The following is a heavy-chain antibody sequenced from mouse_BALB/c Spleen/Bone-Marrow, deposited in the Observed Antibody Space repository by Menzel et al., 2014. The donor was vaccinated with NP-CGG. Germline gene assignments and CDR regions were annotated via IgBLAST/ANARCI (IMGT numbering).Heavy chain of an antibody. V-gene: IGHV14-3*02. Sequence: VQLQQSGAELVKPGASVKLSCTTSGFNIKDTYIHWVKRRPEQGLGWIGRVDPADDTTIYDPKFQDKATITTDTSSSMAYLQLSSLTSEDAAVYFCSRGTRYYFDYWGQGTTLTVSS. CDR2: VDPADDTT. CDR1: GFNIKDTY. D-gene: IGHD1-1*01. J-gene: IGHJ2*01. CDR3: SRGTRYYFDY.